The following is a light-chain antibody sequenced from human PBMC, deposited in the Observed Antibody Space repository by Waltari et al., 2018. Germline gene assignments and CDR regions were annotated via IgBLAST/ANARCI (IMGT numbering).Light chain of an antibody. CDR2: HAS. CDR3: QQYGSSSIT. V-gene: IGKV3-20*01. J-gene: IGKJ5*01. Sequence: DIVLTQSPGTLSLSPGESGTLSCRASQNISNSYVAWYQQKSGQAPRLIMYHASTRATGIPDRFSGRGSVRDFTLTISGLEPEDCAVYYCQQYGSSSITFGQGTRLDIK. CDR1: QNISNSY.